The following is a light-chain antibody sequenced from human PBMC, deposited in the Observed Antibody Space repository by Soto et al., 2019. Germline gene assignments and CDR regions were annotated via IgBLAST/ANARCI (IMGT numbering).Light chain of an antibody. V-gene: IGKV3-15*01. CDR1: QSISSN. CDR2: GAS. CDR3: QQYNYGYT. Sequence: EIVLTQSPATLSVSPGESATLSCRASQSISSNLAWYQQKPGQSPRLLIYGASSRATGVPVRFSGSGSGVAFTLTISGLQSEDSAVYYCQQYNYGYTFGQGTKLEIK. J-gene: IGKJ2*01.